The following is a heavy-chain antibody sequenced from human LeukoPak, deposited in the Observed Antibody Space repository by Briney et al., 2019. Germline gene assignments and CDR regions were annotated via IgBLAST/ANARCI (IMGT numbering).Heavy chain of an antibody. CDR3: APTNSWHYYFDY. Sequence: ASVEVSCKTSGYTFTNYYMHWVRQAPGQGLEWMGWINPNSGGTNYAEKFQGRVTMTRDTSISTAYMELSRLRSDDTAVYYCAPTNSWHYYFDYWGQGTLVTVSS. CDR2: INPNSGGT. V-gene: IGHV1-2*02. D-gene: IGHD6-13*01. J-gene: IGHJ4*02. CDR1: GYTFTNYY.